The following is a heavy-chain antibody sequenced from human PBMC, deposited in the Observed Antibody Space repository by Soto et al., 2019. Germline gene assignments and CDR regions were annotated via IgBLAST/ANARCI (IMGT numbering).Heavy chain of an antibody. CDR1: GYTFTDFH. Sequence: ASVKVSCKASGYTFTDFHVHWVRQAPGQGLEWMGSINPNSGDTDSAQKFQARVTMATDRSIDTVYMELSRLRSDDTAVYYCARHRSSSGSAYFEYWGQGTLVTVSS. D-gene: IGHD3-22*01. J-gene: IGHJ4*02. V-gene: IGHV1-2*02. CDR3: ARHRSSSGSAYFEY. CDR2: INPNSGDT.